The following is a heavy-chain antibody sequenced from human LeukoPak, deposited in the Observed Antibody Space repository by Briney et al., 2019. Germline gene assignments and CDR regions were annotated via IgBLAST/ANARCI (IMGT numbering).Heavy chain of an antibody. D-gene: IGHD2/OR15-2a*01. J-gene: IGHJ4*02. CDR1: GFTFSGYA. CDR2: ISGSGGNT. CDR3: ARGRGGHYVPSRFDS. Sequence: GGSLRLSCSGSGFTFSGYAMGWVRQAPGKGLEWVSSISGSGGNTYYADSVEGRFTISRDNSESTLYLQMNSLRAEDTALYYCARGRGGHYVPSRFDSWGLGTLVTVSS. V-gene: IGHV3-23*01.